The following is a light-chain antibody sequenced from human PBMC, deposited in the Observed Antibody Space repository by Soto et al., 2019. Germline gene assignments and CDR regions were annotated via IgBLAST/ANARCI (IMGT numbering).Light chain of an antibody. CDR2: DVS. J-gene: IGLJ1*01. Sequence: QSVLTQPASVSGSPRQSITISCTGTSSDVGGYNYVSWYQQHPGKAPKLMIYDVSNRPSGVSNRFSGSKSGNTASLTISGLQAEDEADYYCSSYTSSSSNYVFGTGTKLTVL. CDR1: SSDVGGYNY. CDR3: SSYTSSSSNYV. V-gene: IGLV2-14*01.